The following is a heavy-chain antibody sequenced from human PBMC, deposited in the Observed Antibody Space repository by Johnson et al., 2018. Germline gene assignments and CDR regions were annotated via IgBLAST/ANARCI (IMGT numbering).Heavy chain of an antibody. V-gene: IGHV3-64*01. CDR2: ISRNGDST. CDR1: GFTFSTYA. D-gene: IGHD3-22*01. Sequence: QLVESGGGLVQPGGSLRLSCAASGFTFSTYAMHWVRQAPGKGLEYVSTISRNGDSTYYGNAGKGRFTISRDNSKNTLYLQMGSRRAEDMAVYYCARDTSGYNYEYFQHWGQGTLVTVSS. J-gene: IGHJ1*01. CDR3: ARDTSGYNYEYFQH.